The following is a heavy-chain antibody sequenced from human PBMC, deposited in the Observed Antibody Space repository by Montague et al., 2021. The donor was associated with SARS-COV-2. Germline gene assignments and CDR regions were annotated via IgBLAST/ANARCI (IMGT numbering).Heavy chain of an antibody. J-gene: IGHJ4*02. CDR3: ARGRQNFNMIVVVMTGGEYYFDY. V-gene: IGHV4-34*01. Sequence: SETLSLTCAVYGGSFNDYYWSCVRQPPGKRLEWIGEINHRGTSKYNKSLKSRVSISLDTSKNQFSLYLSSVTAADTAVYYCARGRQNFNMIVVVMTGGEYYFDYWGQGTLVTVSS. D-gene: IGHD3-22*01. CDR1: GGSFNDYY. CDR2: INHRGTS.